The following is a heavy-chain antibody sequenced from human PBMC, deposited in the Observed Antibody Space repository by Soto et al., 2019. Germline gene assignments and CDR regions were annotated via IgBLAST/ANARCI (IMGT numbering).Heavy chain of an antibody. CDR2: INSDGSIT. Sequence: GGSLRLSCAASGFTFSNHWMHWVRQAPGKGLVWVSHINSDGSITNYADSVRGRFTISRDNAKNTLYLQMNSLRSEDTAVYYCARIRYYDLLTGQDYWGQGTLVTVSS. CDR1: GFTFSNHW. D-gene: IGHD3-9*01. V-gene: IGHV3-74*01. CDR3: ARIRYYDLLTGQDY. J-gene: IGHJ4*02.